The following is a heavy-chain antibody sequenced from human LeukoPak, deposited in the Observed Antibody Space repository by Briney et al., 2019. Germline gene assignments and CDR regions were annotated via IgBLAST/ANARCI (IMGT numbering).Heavy chain of an antibody. J-gene: IGHJ5*02. D-gene: IGHD6-13*01. V-gene: IGHV4-31*03. CDR3: ARLVYSSSWNWFDP. Sequence: SETLPLTCTVSGGSISSGGYYWSWIRQHPGKGLEWIGYIYYSGSTYYNPSLKSRVTISVDTSKNQFSLKLSSVTAADTAVYYCARLVYSSSWNWFDPWGQGTLVTVSS. CDR2: IYYSGST. CDR1: GGSISSGGYY.